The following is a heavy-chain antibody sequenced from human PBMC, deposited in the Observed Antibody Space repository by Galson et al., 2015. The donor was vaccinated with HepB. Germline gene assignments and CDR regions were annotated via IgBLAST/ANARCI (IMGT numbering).Heavy chain of an antibody. D-gene: IGHD1-26*01. J-gene: IGHJ6*02. CDR3: ATVGAMGMDV. CDR2: ISYDGKDK. Sequence: SLRLSCAASGVFFSNHGMHWVRQAPGKGLEWVSIISYDGKDKYYVESVRGRFTISRDNSKRTLYLQMNSLRPDDTAVYYCATVGAMGMDVWGQGTTVTVSS. CDR1: GVFFSNHG. V-gene: IGHV3-30*03.